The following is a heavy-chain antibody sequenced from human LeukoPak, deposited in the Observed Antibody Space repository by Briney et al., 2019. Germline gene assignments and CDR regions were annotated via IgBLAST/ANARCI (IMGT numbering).Heavy chain of an antibody. J-gene: IGHJ6*03. Sequence: ASVKVSCKASGYTFTGYYMHWVRQAPGQGLEWMGWINPNSGGTNYARKFQGRVTMTGDTSISTAYMELSSLRSDDTAVYYCARFSGYGNYYYYMDVWGKGTTVTVSS. CDR3: ARFSGYGNYYYYMDV. CDR2: INPNSGGT. CDR1: GYTFTGYY. D-gene: IGHD5-12*01. V-gene: IGHV1-2*02.